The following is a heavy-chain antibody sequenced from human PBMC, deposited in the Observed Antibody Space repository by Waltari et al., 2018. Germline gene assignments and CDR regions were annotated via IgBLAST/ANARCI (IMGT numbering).Heavy chain of an antibody. D-gene: IGHD6-13*01. J-gene: IGHJ3*02. CDR1: GYTFTGYY. V-gene: IGHV1-2*06. CDR3: AIIAAEDFGDAFDI. CDR2: INPNSGGT. Sequence: QVQLVQSGAEGKKPGASVKVSCKASGYTFTGYYMHWVRQATGQGLEWMGRINPNSGGTNYAQKFQGRVTMTRDTSTSTAYMELSRLRSDDTAVYYCAIIAAEDFGDAFDIWGQGTMVTVSS.